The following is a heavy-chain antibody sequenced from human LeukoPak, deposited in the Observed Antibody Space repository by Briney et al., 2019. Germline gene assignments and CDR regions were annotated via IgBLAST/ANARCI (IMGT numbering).Heavy chain of an antibody. V-gene: IGHV1-69*06. J-gene: IGHJ6*03. Sequence: ASVKVSCKASRDTLSSYAISCVPQAPGQGLEWRGGIIPIFGTANYAQKFQGRVTITADKSTSTAYMELSSLRSEDTAVYYCARGGAVLRYFDWLLPNYYYYYMDVWGKGTTVTVSS. D-gene: IGHD3-9*01. CDR3: ARGGAVLRYFDWLLPNYYYYYMDV. CDR1: RDTLSSYA. CDR2: IIPIFGTA.